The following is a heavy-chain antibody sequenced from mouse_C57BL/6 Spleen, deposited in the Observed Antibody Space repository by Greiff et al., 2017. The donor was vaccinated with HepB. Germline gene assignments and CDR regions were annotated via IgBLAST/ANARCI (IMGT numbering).Heavy chain of an antibody. V-gene: IGHV14-3*01. CDR2: IDPANGNT. Sequence: EVQLVESVAELVRPGASVKLSCTASGFNIKNTYMHWVKQRPEQGLEWIGRIDPANGNTRYAPKFQGKATITADTSSNTAYLQLSSLTSEDTAIYYCARSLTTVVATDWFAYWGQGTLVTVSA. J-gene: IGHJ3*01. CDR3: ARSLTTVVATDWFAY. CDR1: GFNIKNTY. D-gene: IGHD1-1*01.